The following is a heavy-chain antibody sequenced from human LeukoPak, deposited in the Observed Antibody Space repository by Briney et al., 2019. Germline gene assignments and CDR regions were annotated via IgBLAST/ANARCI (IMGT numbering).Heavy chain of an antibody. CDR1: GFTFSNYW. V-gene: IGHV3-74*01. CDR2: ISSDGTNT. Sequence: PGGCLRLSCAASGFTFSNYWMHWVRQSPGKGLVWVSRISSDGTNTNYADSVKGRFTISRDNAENTLYLQMTSLRAEDTAVYYRVRDPGHTNYINDYWGQGNVVTVSS. D-gene: IGHD4-11*01. CDR3: VRDPGHTNYINDY. J-gene: IGHJ4*02.